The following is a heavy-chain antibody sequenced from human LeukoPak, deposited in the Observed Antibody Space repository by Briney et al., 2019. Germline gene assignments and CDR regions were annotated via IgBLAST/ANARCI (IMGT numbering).Heavy chain of an antibody. CDR1: GFTFSSYS. D-gene: IGHD3/OR15-3a*01. Sequence: GGSLRLSCAASGFTFSSYSMNWVRQAPGKGLEWVANIKQDGSEKYYVDSVKGRFTISRDNAKNSLYLQMNSLRAEDTAVYYCARPHLDLRTGFDYWGQGTLVTVSS. J-gene: IGHJ4*02. CDR2: IKQDGSEK. V-gene: IGHV3-7*01. CDR3: ARPHLDLRTGFDY.